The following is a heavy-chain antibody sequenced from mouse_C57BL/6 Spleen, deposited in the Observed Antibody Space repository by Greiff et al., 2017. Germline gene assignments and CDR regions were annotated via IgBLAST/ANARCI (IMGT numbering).Heavy chain of an antibody. CDR2: INPYNGDT. CDR3: ALYDGYSPFDY. D-gene: IGHD2-3*01. J-gene: IGHJ2*01. CDR1: GYSFTGYF. Sequence: EVQLQQSGPELVKPGASVKISCKASGYSFTGYFMNWVMQSHGKSLEWIGRINPYNGDTFYNQKFKGKATLTVDKSSSTAHMELRSLTSEDSAVYYCALYDGYSPFDYWGQGTTLTVSS. V-gene: IGHV1-20*01.